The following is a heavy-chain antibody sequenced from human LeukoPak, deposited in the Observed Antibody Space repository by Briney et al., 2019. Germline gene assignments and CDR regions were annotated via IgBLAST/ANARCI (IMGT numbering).Heavy chain of an antibody. CDR2: ISSSSSYI. J-gene: IGHJ3*02. CDR3: AREGGRYYHAFDI. Sequence: GGSLRLSCAASGFTFSSYAMSWVRQAPGKGLEWVSSISSSSSYIYYADSVKGRFTISRDNAKNSLYLQMNSLRAEDTAVYYCAREGGRYYHAFDIWGQGTMVTVSS. CDR1: GFTFSSYA. D-gene: IGHD1-26*01. V-gene: IGHV3-21*01.